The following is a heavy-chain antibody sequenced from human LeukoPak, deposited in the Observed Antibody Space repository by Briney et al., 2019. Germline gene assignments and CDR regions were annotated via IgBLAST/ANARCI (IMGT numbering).Heavy chain of an antibody. CDR1: GFTFDDYA. V-gene: IGHV3-9*01. CDR3: AKDISGGSSDAFDI. CDR2: ISWNSGSI. J-gene: IGHJ3*02. D-gene: IGHD2-15*01. Sequence: GGSLRLSCAASGFTFDDYAMHWVRQAPGKGLGWVSGISWNSGSIGYADSVKGRFTISRDNAKNSLYLQMNSLRAEDTALYYCAKDISGGSSDAFDIWGQGTMVTVSS.